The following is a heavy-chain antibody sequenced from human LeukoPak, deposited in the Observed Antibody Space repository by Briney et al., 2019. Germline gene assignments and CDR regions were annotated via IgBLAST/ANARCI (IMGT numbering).Heavy chain of an antibody. CDR1: GFTFSSYS. V-gene: IGHV3-21*01. CDR3: ARGFKTTVTTDS. CDR2: ISSSSSYI. D-gene: IGHD4-17*01. J-gene: IGHJ4*02. Sequence: GGSLRLSCAASGFTFSSYSMNWVRQAPGKGLEWVSSISSSSSYIYYADSVKGRFTISRDNAKNSLYLQMNGLRAEDTAVYYCARGFKTTVTTDSWGQGTLVTVSS.